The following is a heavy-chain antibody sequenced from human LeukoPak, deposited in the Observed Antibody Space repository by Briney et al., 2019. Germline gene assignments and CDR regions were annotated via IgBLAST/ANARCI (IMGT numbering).Heavy chain of an antibody. CDR1: GASISSSSYS. Sequence: PSETLSLTCTVSGASISSSSYSWGWIRQPPGKGLEWIGSIYYSGSTYYNPSLKSRVTISVDTSKNQFSLKLSSVTAADTAVYYCARKYGSGSYAYLDVWGKGTTVTVSS. CDR3: ARKYGSGSYAYLDV. V-gene: IGHV4-39*07. D-gene: IGHD3-10*01. J-gene: IGHJ6*03. CDR2: IYYSGST.